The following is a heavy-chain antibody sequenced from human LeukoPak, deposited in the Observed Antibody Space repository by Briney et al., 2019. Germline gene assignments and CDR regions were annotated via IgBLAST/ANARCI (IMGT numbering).Heavy chain of an antibody. CDR2: IRSDASNE. V-gene: IGHV3-30*02. CDR1: GVTFGSYG. J-gene: IGHJ3*02. Sequence: PGGSLRLSCVASGVTFGSYGMHWVRQAPGKGLEWVAFIRSDASNEYYIDSVKGRFTLSRDNSKNTLYLQMNSLRVEDTALYYCARDLRAIAAAGDAFDIWGQGTMVTVSS. CDR3: ARDLRAIAAAGDAFDI. D-gene: IGHD6-13*01.